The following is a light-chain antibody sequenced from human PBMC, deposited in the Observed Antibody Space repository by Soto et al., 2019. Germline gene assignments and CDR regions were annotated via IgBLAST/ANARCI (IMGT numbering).Light chain of an antibody. Sequence: DIQMTQSPSSVSASVGDRVTITCRASQGISSWLDWYHQKPGKALKLLIYDASSLQSWVPSRFSGSRYGTDFTLTIGSVQPEDFATYYSQQANSFPRTFGGGTKVEIK. V-gene: IGKV1-12*01. CDR3: QQANSFPRT. J-gene: IGKJ4*01. CDR2: DAS. CDR1: QGISSW.